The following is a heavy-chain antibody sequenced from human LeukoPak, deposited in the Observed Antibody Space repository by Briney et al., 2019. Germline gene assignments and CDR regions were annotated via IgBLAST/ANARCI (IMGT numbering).Heavy chain of an antibody. CDR1: GFTFSSYS. CDR3: AKNLLGSEAYSWYFDL. D-gene: IGHD2-21*01. Sequence: GGSLRLSCAASGFTFSSYSMNWVRQAPGKGLEWVSYISSSSSTTYYADSVKGRVTISRDNSENTLYLQMNSLRAEDTAVYSCAKNLLGSEAYSWYFDLWGRGTLVTVSS. V-gene: IGHV3-48*01. J-gene: IGHJ2*01. CDR2: ISSSSSTT.